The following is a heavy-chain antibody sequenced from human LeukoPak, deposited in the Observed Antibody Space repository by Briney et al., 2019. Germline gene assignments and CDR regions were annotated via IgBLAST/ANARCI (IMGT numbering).Heavy chain of an antibody. CDR2: FDPEDGET. D-gene: IGHD3-16*01. CDR1: RYTLTELS. Sequence: ASVKVSCKVSRYTLTELSMHWVRQAPGKGLEWMGGFDPEDGETIYAQKFQGRVTMTEDTSTDTAYMELSSLRSEDTAVYYCATWGWGRSPRWFDPWGQGTLVTVSS. CDR3: ATWGWGRSPRWFDP. V-gene: IGHV1-24*01. J-gene: IGHJ5*02.